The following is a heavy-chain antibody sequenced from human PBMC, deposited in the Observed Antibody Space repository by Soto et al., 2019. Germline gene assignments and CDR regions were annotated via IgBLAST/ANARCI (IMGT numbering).Heavy chain of an antibody. V-gene: IGHV3-23*01. CDR3: AKDTLNDSGSFDY. CDR1: GFTFRTYG. D-gene: IGHD6-19*01. CDR2: ISGSGGER. Sequence: QSGGSLRLFCAASGFTFRTYGMTWVRQAPGKGLEWVSGISGSGGERYYGDSGEGRFSISRDNSENTLFLQMHSLRAEDTAIYYCAKDTLNDSGSFDYWGQGTLVTVSS. J-gene: IGHJ4*02.